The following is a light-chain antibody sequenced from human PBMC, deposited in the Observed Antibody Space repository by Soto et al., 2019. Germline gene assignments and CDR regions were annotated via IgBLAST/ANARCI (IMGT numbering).Light chain of an antibody. CDR3: QQYNSYWT. J-gene: IGKJ1*01. CDR1: QRISSW. CDR2: DAS. V-gene: IGKV1-5*01. Sequence: DIQMTLSPSTLSASVGDRVTITCRASQRISSWLAWYQQKPGKAPKLLIYDASSLESGFPSRFSGSGSGTEFTLTISSLQPDDFATYYCQQYNSYWTSGQGTNVEIK.